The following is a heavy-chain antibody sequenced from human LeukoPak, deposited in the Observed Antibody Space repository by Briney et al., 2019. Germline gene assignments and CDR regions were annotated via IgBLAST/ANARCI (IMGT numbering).Heavy chain of an antibody. CDR3: AKERGYYGSGSYDY. Sequence: GRSLRLSCAASGFTFSSYGMHWVRQAPGKGLEWVAVIWYDGSNKYYADSVKGRFTISRDNSKNTLYLQMNSLRAEDTAVYYCAKERGYYGSGSYDYWGQGTLVTVSS. CDR1: GFTFSSYG. D-gene: IGHD3-10*01. J-gene: IGHJ4*02. V-gene: IGHV3-33*06. CDR2: IWYDGSNK.